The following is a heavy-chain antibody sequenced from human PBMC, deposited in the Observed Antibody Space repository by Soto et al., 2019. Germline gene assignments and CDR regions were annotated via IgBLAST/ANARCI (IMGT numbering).Heavy chain of an antibody. CDR2: IIPIFGTA. CDR3: ARGGRVIAVAGTSVRAFDI. CDR1: GGTFSSYA. Sequence: SVKVSCKASGGTFSSYAISWVRQAPGQGLEWMGGIIPIFGTANYAQKFQGRVTITADESTSTAYMELSSLRSEDTAVYYCARGGRVIAVAGTSVRAFDIWGQGTMVTVSS. V-gene: IGHV1-69*13. D-gene: IGHD6-19*01. J-gene: IGHJ3*02.